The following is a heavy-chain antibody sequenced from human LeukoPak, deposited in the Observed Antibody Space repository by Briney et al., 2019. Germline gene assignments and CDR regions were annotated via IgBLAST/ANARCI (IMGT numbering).Heavy chain of an antibody. CDR2: IIPIFGTA. Sequence: SVKVSCKASGYTFTSYAMNWVRQAPGQGLEWMGGIIPIFGTANYAQKFQGRVTITTDESTSTAYMELSSLRSEDTAVYYCARASGYSSSWYHSDYYYYMDVWGKGTTVTVSS. CDR1: GYTFTSYA. D-gene: IGHD6-13*01. J-gene: IGHJ6*03. CDR3: ARASGYSSSWYHSDYYYYMDV. V-gene: IGHV1-69*05.